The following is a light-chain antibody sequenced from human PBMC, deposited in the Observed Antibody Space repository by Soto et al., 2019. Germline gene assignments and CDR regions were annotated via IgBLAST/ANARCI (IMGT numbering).Light chain of an antibody. CDR1: QSVSSSY. CDR2: GAS. J-gene: IGKJ4*01. Sequence: IVLQQSPGTLALSPGERATLSCRASQSVSSSYLAWYQQKPGQAPRLLIYGASSRAPGIPDRCSGSGSGTDFTLPISRLEPEDFAVYYCQQYASSPPLTFGGGTKVDI. CDR3: QQYASSPPLT. V-gene: IGKV3-20*01.